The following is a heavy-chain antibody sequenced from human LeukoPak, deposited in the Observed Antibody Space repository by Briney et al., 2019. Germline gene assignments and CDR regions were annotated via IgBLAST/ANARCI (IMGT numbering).Heavy chain of an antibody. J-gene: IGHJ4*02. CDR3: ARDPEYSYGYEFDY. Sequence: GGSLRLSCAASGFTSSSYSMNWVRQAPGKGLEWDSSISSSSSYIYYADSVKGRFTISRDNAKNSLYLQMNSLRAEDTAVYYCARDPEYSYGYEFDYWGQGTLVTVSS. V-gene: IGHV3-21*01. CDR2: ISSSSSYI. D-gene: IGHD5-18*01. CDR1: GFTSSSYS.